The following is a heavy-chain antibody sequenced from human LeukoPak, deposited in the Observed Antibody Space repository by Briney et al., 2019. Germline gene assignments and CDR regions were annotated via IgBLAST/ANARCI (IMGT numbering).Heavy chain of an antibody. Sequence: SETLSLTCAVYGGSFSGYYWSWIRQPPGKGLEWIGEINHSGSTSYNPSLKSRVTISVDTSKNQFSLKLSSVTAADTAVYYCAVTYYDFWSHFDYWGQGTLVTVSS. J-gene: IGHJ4*02. CDR3: AVTYYDFWSHFDY. CDR2: INHSGST. D-gene: IGHD3-3*01. CDR1: GGSFSGYY. V-gene: IGHV4-34*01.